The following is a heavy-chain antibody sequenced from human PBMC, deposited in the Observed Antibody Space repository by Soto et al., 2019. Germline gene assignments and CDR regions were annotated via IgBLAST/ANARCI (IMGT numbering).Heavy chain of an antibody. CDR1: GGSISSSNW. V-gene: IGHV4-4*02. D-gene: IGHD4-17*01. CDR2: IYASGST. Sequence: QVQLQESGPGLVKPSGTLSLTCAVSGGSISSSNWWSWVRQPPGKGLEWIGDIYASGSTNYNPSLKRRVTISVDKTKHQFSLKLRSVTAADTAVYYCAIRTTVTTRLGYWGQGTRVTVSS. J-gene: IGHJ4*02. CDR3: AIRTTVTTRLGY.